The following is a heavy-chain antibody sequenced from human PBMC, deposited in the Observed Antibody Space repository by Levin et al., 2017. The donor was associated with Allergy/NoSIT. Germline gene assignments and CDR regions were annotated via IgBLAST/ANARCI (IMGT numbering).Heavy chain of an antibody. CDR2: ISSSGTI. Sequence: RGESLKISCAASGFTFSFRRYSMNWVRQAPGKGLEWLSYISSSGTIYYADSVKGRFTISRDDAKNSLYLQMNSLRDEDTAVYYCAREGGWWPPYYFDYWGQGILVTVSS. CDR1: GFTFSFRRYS. CDR3: AREGGWWPPYYFDY. D-gene: IGHD2-8*02. V-gene: IGHV3-48*02. J-gene: IGHJ4*02.